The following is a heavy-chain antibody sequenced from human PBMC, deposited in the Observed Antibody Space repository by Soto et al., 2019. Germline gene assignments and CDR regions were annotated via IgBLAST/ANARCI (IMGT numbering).Heavy chain of an antibody. CDR2: IYPGDSDT. CDR3: ASLGYCSGGSCYWAFDI. CDR1: GYSFTSYW. Sequence: RGESLKISCKGSGYSFTSYWIGWVRQMPGKGLEWMGIIYPGDSDTRYSPSFQGQVTISADKSISTAYLQWSSLKASDTAMYYCASLGYCSGGSCYWAFDIWGQGTMVTVSS. J-gene: IGHJ3*02. V-gene: IGHV5-51*01. D-gene: IGHD2-15*01.